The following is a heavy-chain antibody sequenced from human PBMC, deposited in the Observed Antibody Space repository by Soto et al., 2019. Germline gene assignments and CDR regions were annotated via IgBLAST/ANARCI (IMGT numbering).Heavy chain of an antibody. Sequence: SSETLSLTGSASGGSISSYYWSWIGQPPGKGLEWIGYIFYSGRSGSNNYNPSLKSRVTISVDTSKNQFAPKLSSVTAADTAVYYCARTALGWFDPWGQGTLVTVS. CDR3: ARTALGWFDP. J-gene: IGHJ5*02. V-gene: IGHV4-59*01. CDR2: IFYSGRSGSN. D-gene: IGHD2-21*02. CDR1: GGSISSYY.